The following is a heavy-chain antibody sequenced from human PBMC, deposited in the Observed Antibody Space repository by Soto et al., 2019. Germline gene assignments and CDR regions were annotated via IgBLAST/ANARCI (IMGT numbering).Heavy chain of an antibody. CDR1: GFTFSSYG. CDR3: AKDISGCPGDY. Sequence: QVQLVESGGGVVQPGRSLRLSCAASGFTFSSYGMHWVRQAPGKGLEWVAVISYDGSNKYYADSVKGRFTISRDNSKNTLYLQMNSLRAEDTAVYYGAKDISGCPGDYWGQGTLVTVSS. V-gene: IGHV3-30*18. D-gene: IGHD2-15*01. CDR2: ISYDGSNK. J-gene: IGHJ4*02.